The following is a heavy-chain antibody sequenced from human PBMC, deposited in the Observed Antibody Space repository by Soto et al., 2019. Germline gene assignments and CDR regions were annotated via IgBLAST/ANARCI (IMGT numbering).Heavy chain of an antibody. CDR2: IRSKAYGGTT. Sequence: VQLLESGGGLVQPGRSLRLSCTASGFTFGDYAMSWVRQAPGKGLEWVGFIRSKAYGGTTEYAASVKGRFTISRDDSKSIAYLQMNSLKTEDTAVYYCTSYYSSSRFRNYYYYGMDVWGQGTTVTVSS. CDR1: GFTFGDYA. J-gene: IGHJ6*02. CDR3: TSYYSSSRFRNYYYYGMDV. V-gene: IGHV3-49*04. D-gene: IGHD6-13*01.